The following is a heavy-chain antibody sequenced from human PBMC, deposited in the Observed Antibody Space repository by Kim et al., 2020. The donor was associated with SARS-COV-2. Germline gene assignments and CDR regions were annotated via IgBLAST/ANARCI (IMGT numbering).Heavy chain of an antibody. D-gene: IGHD6-19*01. CDR2: IWYDGSNK. Sequence: GGSLRLSCAASGFTFSSYGMHWVRQAPGKGLEWVAVIWYDGSNKYYADSVKGRFTISRDNSKNTLYLQMNSLRAEDTAVYYCARASSGWYAGFDYWGQGTLVTVSS. CDR1: GFTFSSYG. CDR3: ARASSGWYAGFDY. J-gene: IGHJ4*02. V-gene: IGHV3-33*01.